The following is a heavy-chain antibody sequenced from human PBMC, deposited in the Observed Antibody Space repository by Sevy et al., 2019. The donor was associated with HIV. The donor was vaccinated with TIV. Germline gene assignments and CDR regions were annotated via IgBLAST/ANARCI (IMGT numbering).Heavy chain of an antibody. V-gene: IGHV3-23*01. Sequence: GGSLRLSCAASGFTLNDYGMSWVRQAPGKGLEWVSVISAGDGITYYADSVKGRFAMSGDHSKNTVYLQMNGLTAEDTAIYYSTKGIAHYGVSYYFEQWGQGTLVTVSS. CDR3: TKGIAHYGVSYYFEQ. D-gene: IGHD4-17*01. J-gene: IGHJ4*02. CDR1: GFTLNDYG. CDR2: ISAGDGIT.